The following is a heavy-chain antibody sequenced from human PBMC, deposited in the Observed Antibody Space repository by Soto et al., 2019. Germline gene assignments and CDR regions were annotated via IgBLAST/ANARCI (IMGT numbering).Heavy chain of an antibody. V-gene: IGHV3-23*01. CDR2: VSGSGGNT. J-gene: IGHJ1*01. Sequence: PGGSLRLSCAASGFTFSNYAMSWVRQAPGKGLEWVSAVSGSGGNTYYADSVQGRFTISRDNSKNTLYLQMNSLRAEDTAVYYCAKDLRPSGIAVAAACPFQHWGQGTLVTVSS. D-gene: IGHD6-19*01. CDR3: AKDLRPSGIAVAAACPFQH. CDR1: GFTFSNYA.